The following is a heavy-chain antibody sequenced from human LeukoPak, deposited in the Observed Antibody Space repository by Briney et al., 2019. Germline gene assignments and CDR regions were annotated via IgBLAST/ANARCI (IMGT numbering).Heavy chain of an antibody. CDR3: ARSTKMRFGELFFDP. D-gene: IGHD3-10*01. CDR1: GGTFSSYA. J-gene: IGHJ5*02. CDR2: MNPNSGNT. V-gene: IGHV1-8*02. Sequence: EASVTVSCKASGGTFSSYAINWVRQATGQGLEWMGWMNPNSGNTGYAQKFQGRVTMTRNTSISTAYMELSSLRSEDTAVYYCARSTKMRFGELFFDPWGQGTLVTVSS.